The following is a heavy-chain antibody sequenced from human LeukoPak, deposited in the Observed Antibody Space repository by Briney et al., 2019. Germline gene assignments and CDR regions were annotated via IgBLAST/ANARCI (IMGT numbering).Heavy chain of an antibody. CDR3: ALYYHGSVEMDV. Sequence: SETLSLTCTVSGGSISSSNWWSWVRQPPGKGLEWIGEIYHSGSTNYNPSLKSRVTISVDKSKNQFSLKLSSVTAADTAVYYCALYYHGSVEMDVWGKGTTVTVSS. J-gene: IGHJ6*04. D-gene: IGHD3-10*01. CDR1: GGSISSSNW. V-gene: IGHV4-4*02. CDR2: IYHSGST.